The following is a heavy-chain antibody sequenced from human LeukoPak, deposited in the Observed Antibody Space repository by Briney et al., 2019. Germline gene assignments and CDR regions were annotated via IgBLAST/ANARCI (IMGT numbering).Heavy chain of an antibody. CDR3: ASRRDGYNYYFDY. V-gene: IGHV1-69*04. CDR1: GGTFSSYA. CDR2: SIPILGIA. D-gene: IGHD5-24*01. J-gene: IGHJ4*02. Sequence: GASVKVSCKASGGTFSSYAISWVRQAPGQGLEWMGRSIPILGIANYAQKFQGRVTITADKSTSTAYMELRSLRSEDKAVYYCASRRDGYNYYFDYWGQGTLVTVSS.